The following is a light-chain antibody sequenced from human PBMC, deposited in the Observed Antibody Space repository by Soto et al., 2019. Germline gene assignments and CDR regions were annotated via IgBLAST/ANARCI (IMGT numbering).Light chain of an antibody. Sequence: EIVLTQSPGTLSLSPGERATLSCRASQSVSSSLAWYQQKPGQAPRLLIYGASSRATGIPDRFSGSGSGTDFSLTISRLETEDFAVYYCQQYVSSRTFGQGTKVEIK. V-gene: IGKV3-20*01. J-gene: IGKJ1*01. CDR1: QSVSSS. CDR3: QQYVSSRT. CDR2: GAS.